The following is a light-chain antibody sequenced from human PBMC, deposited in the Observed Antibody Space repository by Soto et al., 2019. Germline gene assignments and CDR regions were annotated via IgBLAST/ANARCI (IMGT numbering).Light chain of an antibody. J-gene: IGKJ2*01. Sequence: EIVSTQSPGTLSLSPGERATLSCRASQSITSSYLAWYQQKPDQAPRLLIYGASSRATGIPDKFSGSASGSDVSLTISSLELDDFAVYYCQQYDNSPQTLGQGTRLEIK. CDR2: GAS. CDR1: QSITSSY. CDR3: QQYDNSPQT. V-gene: IGKV3-20*01.